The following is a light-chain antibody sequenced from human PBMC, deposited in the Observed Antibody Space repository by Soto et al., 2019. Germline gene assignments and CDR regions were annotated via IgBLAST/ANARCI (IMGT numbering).Light chain of an antibody. J-gene: IGLJ1*01. CDR2: GNS. CDR1: ISNIVAGYD. Sequence: QSALAHPPSVSRAPGQKVTISFTGSISNIVAGYDLHCYQQLPGTAPKLILYGNSNRPSGVPDRFSGSKSGTSASLAITLLQAEDEADYYCQSYDSSMSAYVFGTGTKVTVL. CDR3: QSYDSSMSAYV. V-gene: IGLV1-40*01.